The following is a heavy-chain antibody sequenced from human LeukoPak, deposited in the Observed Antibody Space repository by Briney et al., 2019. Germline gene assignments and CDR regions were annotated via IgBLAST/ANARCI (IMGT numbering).Heavy chain of an antibody. Sequence: GGSLRLSCAASGFTFSSYEMNWVRQAPGKGLQWVSYISSSGSTIYYADSVKGRFTISRDNSKNTLFLQMDSLRAEDTAVYYCAKTQWKVGATDYFDYWGQGILVTVSS. J-gene: IGHJ4*02. CDR3: AKTQWKVGATDYFDY. D-gene: IGHD1-26*01. V-gene: IGHV3-48*03. CDR1: GFTFSSYE. CDR2: ISSSGSTI.